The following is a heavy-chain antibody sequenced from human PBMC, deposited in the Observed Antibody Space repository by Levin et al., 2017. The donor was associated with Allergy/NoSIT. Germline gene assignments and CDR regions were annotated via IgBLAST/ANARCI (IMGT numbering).Heavy chain of an antibody. J-gene: IGHJ6*02. V-gene: IGHV4-4*02. CDR1: GGSIRSTNW. CDR2: IFHSGST. Sequence: KPSETLSLTCAVSGGSIRSTNWWSWVRQPPGKGLEWIGEIFHSGSTNYNPSLKSRVTISVDKSKKQISLKLRSVTAADTAVYYCARLRGEGDGMDVWGQGTTVTVSS. CDR3: ARLRGEGDGMDV.